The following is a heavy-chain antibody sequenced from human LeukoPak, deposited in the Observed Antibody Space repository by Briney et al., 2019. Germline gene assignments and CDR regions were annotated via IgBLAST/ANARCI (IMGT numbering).Heavy chain of an antibody. CDR2: ISSSSSYI. V-gene: IGHV3-21*01. CDR3: ARSPDIVATITFDY. CDR1: GFTFSNYG. Sequence: GGSLTLSCAASGFTFSNYGMCWVRQAPGKGLEWVSSISSSSSYIYYADSVKGRFTISRDNAKNSLYLQMNSLRAEDTAVYYCARSPDIVATITFDYWGQGTLVTVSS. D-gene: IGHD5-12*01. J-gene: IGHJ4*02.